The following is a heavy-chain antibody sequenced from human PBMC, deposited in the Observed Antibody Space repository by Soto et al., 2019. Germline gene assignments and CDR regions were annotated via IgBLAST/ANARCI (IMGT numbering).Heavy chain of an antibody. Sequence: ASVKVSCKASGYTFTSYAMHWVRQAPGQRLEWMGWINAGNGNTKYSQKFKGRVTITRDTSASTAYMELSSLRSEDTAVYYCAISYSNYALIDYYYYGMDVWGQGTTVPSP. J-gene: IGHJ6*02. CDR1: GYTFTSYA. D-gene: IGHD4-4*01. V-gene: IGHV1-3*01. CDR3: AISYSNYALIDYYYYGMDV. CDR2: INAGNGNT.